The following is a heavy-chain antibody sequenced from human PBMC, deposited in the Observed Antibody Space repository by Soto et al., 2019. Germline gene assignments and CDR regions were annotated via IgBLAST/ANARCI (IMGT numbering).Heavy chain of an antibody. Sequence: GGSLRLSCAASGFTFSTFWMSWVRQAPGKGLEWVANIKQDGSEKYYVDSVKGRFTISRDNTKNSLYLQMNSLRAEDTAVYYCARARSGPVYWGPGTLVTVSS. D-gene: IGHD6-19*01. CDR3: ARARSGPVY. V-gene: IGHV3-7*03. CDR2: IKQDGSEK. CDR1: GFTFSTFW. J-gene: IGHJ4*02.